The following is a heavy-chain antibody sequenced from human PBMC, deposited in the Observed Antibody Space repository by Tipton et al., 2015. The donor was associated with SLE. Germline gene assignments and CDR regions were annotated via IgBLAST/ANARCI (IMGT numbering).Heavy chain of an antibody. V-gene: IGHV3-49*04. Sequence: SLRLSCPSSGFTFGDHALSWVRQAPGKGLEWVGFIRSKIYGGTIEYGASAKGRFTISRDDSKSTAYLQMNSLTVEDTALYYCARTNVRVLPNKPAYYYGFDVWGRGTTVTVSS. D-gene: IGHD2/OR15-2a*01. CDR3: ARTNVRVLPNKPAYYYGFDV. J-gene: IGHJ6*02. CDR1: GFTFGDHA. CDR2: IRSKIYGGTI.